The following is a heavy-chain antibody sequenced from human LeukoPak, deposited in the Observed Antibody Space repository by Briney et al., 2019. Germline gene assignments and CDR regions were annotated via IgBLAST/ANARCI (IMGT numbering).Heavy chain of an antibody. V-gene: IGHV1-18*01. D-gene: IGHD6-6*01. Sequence: APVKVSCKASGYTFTSYGISWVRQAPGQGLEWMGWISAYNGNTNYAQKLQGRVTMTTDTSTSTAYMELRSLRSDDTAVYYCARDFVEWAPSSSDYYFDYWGQGTLVTVSS. CDR3: ARDFVEWAPSSSDYYFDY. CDR1: GYTFTSYG. J-gene: IGHJ4*02. CDR2: ISAYNGNT.